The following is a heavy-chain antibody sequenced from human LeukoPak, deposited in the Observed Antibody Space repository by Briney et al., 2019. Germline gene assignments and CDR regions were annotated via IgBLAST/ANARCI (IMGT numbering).Heavy chain of an antibody. J-gene: IGHJ3*01. CDR2: IDHSGST. V-gene: IGHV4-4*02. Sequence: SGTLSLTGAVSGGSISSSNWWSWVRQPPGKGLGWIGEIDHSGSTNYNPSLKSRVTISVDKSKNQFSLKLSSVTAADTAVYYCARVSRTNYGSGRSYAFHLWAQGPMVPVSS. CDR1: GGSISSSNW. CDR3: ARVSRTNYGSGRSYAFHL. D-gene: IGHD3-10*01.